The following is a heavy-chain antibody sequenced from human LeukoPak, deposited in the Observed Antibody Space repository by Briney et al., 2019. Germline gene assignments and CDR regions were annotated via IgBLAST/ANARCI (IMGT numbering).Heavy chain of an antibody. Sequence: PSETLSLTCAVYGGSFSGYYWSWTRQPPGKGLEWIGEINHSGSTNYNPSLKSRVTISVDTSKNQFSLKLSSVTAADTAVYYCASTPAYYYDSSGRWFDPWGQGTLVTVSS. J-gene: IGHJ5*02. CDR3: ASTPAYYYDSSGRWFDP. D-gene: IGHD3-22*01. CDR1: GGSFSGYY. V-gene: IGHV4-34*01. CDR2: INHSGST.